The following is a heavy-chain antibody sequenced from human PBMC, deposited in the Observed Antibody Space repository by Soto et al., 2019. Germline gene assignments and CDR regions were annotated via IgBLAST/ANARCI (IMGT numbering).Heavy chain of an antibody. CDR2: INHSGST. V-gene: IGHV4-34*01. CDR1: GGSFSGYY. D-gene: IGHD2-15*01. Sequence: SETLSLTCAVYGGSFSGYYWSWIRQPPGKGLEWIGEINHSGSTNYNPSLKSRVTISVDTSKNQFSLKLSSVTAADTATYYCARMAIGNCSGGSCQNYYYYGMDVWGQGTTVTVSS. J-gene: IGHJ6*02. CDR3: ARMAIGNCSGGSCQNYYYYGMDV.